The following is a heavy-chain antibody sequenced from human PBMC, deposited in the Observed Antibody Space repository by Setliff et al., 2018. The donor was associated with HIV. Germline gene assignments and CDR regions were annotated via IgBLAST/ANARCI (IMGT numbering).Heavy chain of an antibody. CDR3: ARDKDMVGAFDI. Sequence: SLRLSCAASGFTFSSYAMHWVRQAPGKGLEWVAVISYDGSNKYYADSVKGRFTISRDNAKNTLYLQMNSLRAEDTAVYYCARDKDMVGAFDIWGQGTMVTVSS. J-gene: IGHJ3*02. CDR2: ISYDGSNK. CDR1: GFTFSSYA. D-gene: IGHD3-10*01. V-gene: IGHV3-30*04.